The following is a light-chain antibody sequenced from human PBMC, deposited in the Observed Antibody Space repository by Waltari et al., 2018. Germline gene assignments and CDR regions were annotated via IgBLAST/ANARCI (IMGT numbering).Light chain of an antibody. CDR3: QQYDNYSPTT. V-gene: IGKV1-5*01. Sequence: DIQMTQSPSTLSASLGDRVTIPCRASQSVSGWLAWYQQKPGKAPKLLIYDASSLESGVPSRFRGSGSATEFTLTISSLQPDDFATYYCQQYDNYSPTTFGQGTKVEVK. CDR2: DAS. CDR1: QSVSGW. J-gene: IGKJ1*01.